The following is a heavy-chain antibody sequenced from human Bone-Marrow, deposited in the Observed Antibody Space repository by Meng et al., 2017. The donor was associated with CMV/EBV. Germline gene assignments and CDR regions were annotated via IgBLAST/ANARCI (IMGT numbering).Heavy chain of an antibody. V-gene: IGHV4-4*07. CDR1: GDSINTSF. D-gene: IGHD3-22*01. CDR3: ATRRAHSDGRGSWYYQFDH. Sequence: QVRRQESAPRLENPSETLSLTCTVSGDSINTSFFGWIRQPDGKGLEWIGRLYNSGSTNYNPSLNSRVTMSIDTSNKQFSLRLSSVTAADTAVYYCATRRAHSDGRGSWYYQFDHWGQGTLVTVSS. CDR2: LYNSGST. J-gene: IGHJ4*02.